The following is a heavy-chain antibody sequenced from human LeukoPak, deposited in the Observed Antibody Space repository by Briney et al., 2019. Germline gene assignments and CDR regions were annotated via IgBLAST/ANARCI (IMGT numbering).Heavy chain of an antibody. Sequence: GASVKVSCKVSGYTLTELSMHWVRQAPGEGLEWMGGFDPEDGETIYAQKFQGRVTMTEDTSTDAAYMELSSLRSEDTAVYYCATVLLPAKRWFDPWGQGTLVTVSS. CDR1: GYTLTELS. CDR3: ATVLLPAKRWFDP. J-gene: IGHJ5*02. D-gene: IGHD4/OR15-4a*01. CDR2: FDPEDGET. V-gene: IGHV1-24*01.